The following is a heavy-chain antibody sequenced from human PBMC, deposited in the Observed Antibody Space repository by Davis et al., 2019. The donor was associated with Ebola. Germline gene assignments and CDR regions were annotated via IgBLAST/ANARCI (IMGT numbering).Heavy chain of an antibody. CDR1: GGTFSSYA. J-gene: IGHJ6*03. CDR3: ARSEAAAGTWYYYMDV. CDR2: IIPILGIA. V-gene: IGHV1-69*10. D-gene: IGHD6-13*01. Sequence: SVKVSCKASGGTFSSYAISWVRQAPGQGLEWMGGIIPILGIANYAQKFQGRVTITADESTSTAYMELSSLRSDDTAVYYCARSEAAAGTWYYYMDVWGKGTTVTVSS.